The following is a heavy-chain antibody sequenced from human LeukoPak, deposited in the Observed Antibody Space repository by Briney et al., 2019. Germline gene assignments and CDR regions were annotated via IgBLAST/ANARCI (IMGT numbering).Heavy chain of an antibody. CDR2: INPNSGGT. CDR3: ARDGATVTTNIPFDY. V-gene: IGHV1-2*02. CDR1: GYTFTGYY. J-gene: IGHJ4*02. Sequence: RASVKVSCKASGYTFTGYYMHWVRQAPGQGLEWMGWINPNSGGTNYAQKFQGRVTMTRDTSISTAYMELSRLRSDDTAVYYCARDGATVTTNIPFDYWGQGTLVTVSS. D-gene: IGHD4-17*01.